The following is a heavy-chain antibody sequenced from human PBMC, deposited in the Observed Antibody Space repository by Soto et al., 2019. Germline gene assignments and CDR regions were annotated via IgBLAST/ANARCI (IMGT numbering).Heavy chain of an antibody. CDR1: GSTFSSYW. Sequence: GGSLRLSCAVSGSTFSSYWMHWVRQAPGKGLVWVSRINTDGSSTSYADSMKGRFTISRDNAKNTLYLQMISLRAEDTAVYYCTRDPPGTGIDYWGQGTLVTVSS. CDR3: TRDPPGTGIDY. D-gene: IGHD1-1*01. CDR2: INTDGSST. J-gene: IGHJ4*02. V-gene: IGHV3-74*01.